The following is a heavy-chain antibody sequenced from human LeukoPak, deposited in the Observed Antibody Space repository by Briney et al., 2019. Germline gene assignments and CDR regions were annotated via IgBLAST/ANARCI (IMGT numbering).Heavy chain of an antibody. Sequence: GGSLRLSCAASGFTFSSYSMNWVRQAPGKGLEWVSYISSSSSTIYYADSVKGRFTISRDNAKNSLYLQMNSLRAEDTAVYYCAKQVGSGWYYFDYWGQGTLVTVSS. V-gene: IGHV3-48*01. J-gene: IGHJ4*02. CDR3: AKQVGSGWYYFDY. CDR1: GFTFSSYS. CDR2: ISSSSSTI. D-gene: IGHD6-19*01.